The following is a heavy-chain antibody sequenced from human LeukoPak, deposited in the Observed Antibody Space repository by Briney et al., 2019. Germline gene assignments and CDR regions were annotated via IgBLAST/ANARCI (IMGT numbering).Heavy chain of an antibody. D-gene: IGHD2-2*01. V-gene: IGHV3-30*02. CDR1: GIDFRASG. CDR3: ARAGGIVVIGIFDY. J-gene: IGHJ4*02. Sequence: GGSLRLSCAASGIDFRASGMHWVRQAPGMGLEWVTFIQTDGRDKYYAASVAGRFTISRDNSKNTVYLNMNNLRPDDTALYYCARAGGIVVIGIFDYWGKGTLVTIS. CDR2: IQTDGRDK.